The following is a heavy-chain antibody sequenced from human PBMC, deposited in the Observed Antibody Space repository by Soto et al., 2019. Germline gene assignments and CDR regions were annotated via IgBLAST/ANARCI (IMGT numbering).Heavy chain of an antibody. V-gene: IGHV3-30*18. J-gene: IGHJ6*02. CDR3: AKNHHASGDYYGLDF. CDR2: MSSDGSNE. CDR1: GFTFSSYA. Sequence: PGGSLRLSCAVSGFTFSSYAMHWVRQAPGKGLEWVAIMSSDGSNEYYADSVKGRFTIFRDNSKNTLYLQINSLRTEDTAVYYCAKNHHASGDYYGLDFWGQGNTVTVSS. D-gene: IGHD6-19*01.